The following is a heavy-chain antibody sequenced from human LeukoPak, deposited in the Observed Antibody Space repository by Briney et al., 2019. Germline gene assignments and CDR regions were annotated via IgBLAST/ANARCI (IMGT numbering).Heavy chain of an antibody. V-gene: IGHV1-69*05. CDR2: IIPIFGTA. Sequence: ASVKVSCKASGGTFSSYAISWVRQAPGQGLEWMGGIIPIFGTANYAQKFQGRVTITTDESTSTAYMELSSLRSEDTAVYYCARVGDYCSSTSCTSFDYWGQGTLVTVSS. J-gene: IGHJ4*02. CDR1: GGTFSSYA. D-gene: IGHD2-2*01. CDR3: ARVGDYCSSTSCTSFDY.